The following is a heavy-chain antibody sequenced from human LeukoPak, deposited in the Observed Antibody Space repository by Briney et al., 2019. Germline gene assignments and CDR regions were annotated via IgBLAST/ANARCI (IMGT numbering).Heavy chain of an antibody. Sequence: ASVKVSCKVSGYTLTELSMHWVRQAPGKGPEWMGGFDPEDGETIYAQKFQGRVTMTEDTSTDTAYMELSSLRSEDTAVYYCATQQWLVPGDAFDIWGQGTMVTVSS. CDR1: GYTLTELS. J-gene: IGHJ3*02. V-gene: IGHV1-24*01. CDR3: ATQQWLVPGDAFDI. D-gene: IGHD6-19*01. CDR2: FDPEDGET.